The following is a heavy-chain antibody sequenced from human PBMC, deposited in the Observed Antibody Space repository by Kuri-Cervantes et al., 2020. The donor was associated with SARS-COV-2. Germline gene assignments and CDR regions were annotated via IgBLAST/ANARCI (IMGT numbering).Heavy chain of an antibody. CDR2: IKSKTDGGTT. J-gene: IGHJ6*04. CDR3: TTGKPMTTVKDV. D-gene: IGHD4-17*01. CDR1: GFTFSNAW. V-gene: IGHV3-15*01. Sequence: GESLKISCAASGFTFSNAWMSWVRQAPGKGLEWVGRIKSKTDGGTTDYAAPVKGRFTITRDDSKNTLYLQMNSLKTEDTAVYYCTTGKPMTTVKDVWGKGTTVTVSS.